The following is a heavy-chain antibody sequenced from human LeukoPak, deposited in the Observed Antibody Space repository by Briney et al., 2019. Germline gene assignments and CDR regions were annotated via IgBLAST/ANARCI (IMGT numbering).Heavy chain of an antibody. CDR2: ISSSSSYI. V-gene: IGHV3-21*01. CDR3: ARDGYGIYGMDV. CDR1: GFTFSSYS. J-gene: IGHJ6*02. Sequence: GGSLRLPCAASGFTFSSYSMNWVRQAPGKGLEWVSSISSSSSYIYYADSVKGRFTISRDNAKNSPYLQMNSLRAEDTAVYYCARDGYGIYGMDVWGQGTTVTVSS. D-gene: IGHD5-18*01.